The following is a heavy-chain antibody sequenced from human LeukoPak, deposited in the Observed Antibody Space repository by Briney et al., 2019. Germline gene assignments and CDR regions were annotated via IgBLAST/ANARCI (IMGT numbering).Heavy chain of an antibody. J-gene: IGHJ4*02. Sequence: SETLSLTCTVSGGSINSYYWSWIRQPPGKGLEWIGYIYYSGSTNYNPSLKSRVTISVDTSKNQFSLKLSSVTAADTAVYYCARDPVAVGAGIDYWGQGTLVTVSS. CDR2: IYYSGST. D-gene: IGHD1-26*01. CDR1: GGSINSYY. V-gene: IGHV4-59*12. CDR3: ARDPVAVGAGIDY.